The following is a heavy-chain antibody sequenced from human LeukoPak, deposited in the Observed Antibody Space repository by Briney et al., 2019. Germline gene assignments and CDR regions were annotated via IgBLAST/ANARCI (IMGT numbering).Heavy chain of an antibody. Sequence: PGGSLRLSCAASGFTFSSYAMSWVRQAPGKGLEWVSAISGSGGSTYYADSVKGRFTIPRDNSKNTLYLQMNSLRAEDTAVYYCAKDLYSGSYYAWYFDLWGRGTLVTVSS. J-gene: IGHJ2*01. D-gene: IGHD1-26*01. CDR2: ISGSGGST. CDR3: AKDLYSGSYYAWYFDL. V-gene: IGHV3-23*01. CDR1: GFTFSSYA.